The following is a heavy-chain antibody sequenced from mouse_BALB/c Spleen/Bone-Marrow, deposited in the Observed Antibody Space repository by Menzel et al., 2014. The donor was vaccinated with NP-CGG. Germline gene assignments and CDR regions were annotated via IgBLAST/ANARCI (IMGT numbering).Heavy chain of an antibody. CDR2: IYWDDDK. Sequence: QVTLKESGPGILQPSQTLSLTCSFSGFSLSTSGMGVSWIRQPSGKGLEWLAHIYWDDDKRYNPSLKSRLTISKDTSRNQVFLKIPSVDTADTATYYCARNDYDAWFAYWGQGTLVTVSA. J-gene: IGHJ3*01. CDR3: ARNDYDAWFAY. D-gene: IGHD2-4*01. V-gene: IGHV8-12*01. CDR1: GFSLSTSGMG.